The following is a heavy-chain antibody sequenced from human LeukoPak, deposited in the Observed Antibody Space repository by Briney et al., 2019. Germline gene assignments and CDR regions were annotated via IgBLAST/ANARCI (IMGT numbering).Heavy chain of an antibody. Sequence: GASVKVSCKASGYTFTSYAMHWVRQAPGQRLEWMGWINAGNGNTKYSQKFQGRVTITRDTSASTAYMELSSLRSEDTAVYYCAGGVAYCGGDCYNYFDYWGQGTLVTVSS. CDR2: INAGNGNT. V-gene: IGHV1-3*01. CDR1: GYTFTSYA. CDR3: AGGVAYCGGDCYNYFDY. D-gene: IGHD2-21*02. J-gene: IGHJ4*02.